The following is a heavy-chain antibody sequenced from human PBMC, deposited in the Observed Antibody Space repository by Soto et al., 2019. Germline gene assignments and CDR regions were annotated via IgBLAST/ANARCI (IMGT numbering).Heavy chain of an antibody. CDR2: IIPIFGTA. Sequence: SVEVTCQESGGSLSSYTIRWLGQALGKGLEWMGGIIPIFGTANYAQKFQGRVTITADESTSTAYMERSSLRSEDRTVYYCASREGGAFAVWGQGTMVT. V-gene: IGHV1-69*01. J-gene: IGHJ3*01. CDR1: GGSLSSYT. D-gene: IGHD1-26*01. CDR3: ASREGGAFAV.